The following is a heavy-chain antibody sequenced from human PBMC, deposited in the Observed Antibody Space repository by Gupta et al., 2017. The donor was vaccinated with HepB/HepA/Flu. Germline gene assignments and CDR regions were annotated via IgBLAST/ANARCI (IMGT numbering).Heavy chain of an antibody. D-gene: IGHD4-11*01. V-gene: IGHV3-21*01. CDR2: ISSSSSYI. Sequence: LVESGGGLVKPGGSLRLSCAASGFTFSSYSMNWVRQAPGKGLEWVSFISSSSSYIYYADSVKGRFTISRDNAKNSLYLQMNSLRAEDTAVYYCARDEMTTVTNDAPSPDYWGQGTLVTVSS. J-gene: IGHJ4*02. CDR1: GFTFSSYS. CDR3: ARDEMTTVTNDAPSPDY.